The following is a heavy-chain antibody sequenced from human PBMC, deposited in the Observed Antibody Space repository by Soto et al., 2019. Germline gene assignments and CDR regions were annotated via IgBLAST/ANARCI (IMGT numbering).Heavy chain of an antibody. CDR3: ARVRKWELLGYYGMDV. Sequence: SVKVSCKASGGTFSSYAISLVRQAPGQGLEWMGGIIPIFGTANYAQKFQGRVTITADESTSTAYMELSSLRSEDTAVYYCARVRKWELLGYYGMDVWGQGTTVTVSS. CDR2: IIPIFGTA. D-gene: IGHD1-26*01. J-gene: IGHJ6*02. CDR1: GGTFSSYA. V-gene: IGHV1-69*13.